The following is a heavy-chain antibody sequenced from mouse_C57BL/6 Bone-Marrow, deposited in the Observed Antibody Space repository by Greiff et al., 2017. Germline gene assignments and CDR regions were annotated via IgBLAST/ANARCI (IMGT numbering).Heavy chain of an antibody. CDR3: AREKRLRGGCAY. J-gene: IGHJ3*01. Sequence: QVQLQQPGAELVMPGASVKLSCKASGYTFTSYWMHWVKQRPGQGLEWIGEIDPSDSYTNYNQKFKGKSTLTVDKSSSTAYMQLSSLTSEDSAVYYCAREKRLRGGCAYWGQGTLVTVSA. D-gene: IGHD2-2*01. CDR1: GYTFTSYW. V-gene: IGHV1-69*01. CDR2: IDPSDSYT.